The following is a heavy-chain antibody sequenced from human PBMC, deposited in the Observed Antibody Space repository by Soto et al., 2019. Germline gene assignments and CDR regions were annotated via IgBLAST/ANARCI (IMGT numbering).Heavy chain of an antibody. Sequence: LRLSCAASGFTFGSNWMSWARQAPGKGLEWVANIKRDGSEKYYVDSVKGRFTISRDNAKNALYLQMNSLRADDTAVYYCASLEWESSGYADYWGQGTQVTVSS. D-gene: IGHD5-12*01. CDR2: IKRDGSEK. CDR3: ASLEWESSGYADY. CDR1: GFTFGSNW. J-gene: IGHJ4*02. V-gene: IGHV3-7*03.